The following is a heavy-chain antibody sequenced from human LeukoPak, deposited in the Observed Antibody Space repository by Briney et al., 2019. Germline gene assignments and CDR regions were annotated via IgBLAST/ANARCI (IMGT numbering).Heavy chain of an antibody. D-gene: IGHD3-22*01. CDR3: ARDQGSMIVVRTTNCYFDL. J-gene: IGHJ2*01. CDR2: INQDGREM. Sequence: GSLRLSCAASGFTFTNYWMSWVRQAPGKGLEWLANINQDGREMYYLDSVKGRFTISRDNFKNSPYLQINSLRADDKAVYYCARDQGSMIVVRTTNCYFDLWGRGTLVTVSS. CDR1: GFTFTNYW. V-gene: IGHV3-7*01.